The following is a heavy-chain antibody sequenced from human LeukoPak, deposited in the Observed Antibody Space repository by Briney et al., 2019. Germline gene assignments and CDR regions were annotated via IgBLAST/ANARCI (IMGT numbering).Heavy chain of an antibody. CDR3: AKGRSSSWYYYFDC. CDR2: ISGSGGDI. Sequence: GGSLRLSCAASGFTFSSYAMSRVHQAPGKGLGWVSGISGSGGDIYYADSVKGRFTISRDNSKNTLYLQMNSLRAEDTAVYYCAKGRSSSWYYYFDCWGQGTLVTVSS. D-gene: IGHD6-13*01. CDR1: GFTFSSYA. J-gene: IGHJ4*02. V-gene: IGHV3-23*01.